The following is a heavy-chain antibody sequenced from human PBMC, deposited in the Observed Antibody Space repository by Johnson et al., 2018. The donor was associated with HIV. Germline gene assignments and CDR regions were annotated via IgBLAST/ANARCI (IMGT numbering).Heavy chain of an antibody. CDR3: ARAPRFGRVRGSAFDI. CDR1: GFTVSSNY. V-gene: IGHV3-66*01. Sequence: EVQLVESGGGLVQSGGSLRLSCAASGFTVSSNYMSWVRQAPGKGLEWVSVIYSGGRTYYADSVKGRFTISRENAKNSLYLQMNSLRAGDTVGVYCARAPRFGRVRGSAFDIWGQGTMVTVSS. J-gene: IGHJ3*02. D-gene: IGHD3-10*01. CDR2: IYSGGRT.